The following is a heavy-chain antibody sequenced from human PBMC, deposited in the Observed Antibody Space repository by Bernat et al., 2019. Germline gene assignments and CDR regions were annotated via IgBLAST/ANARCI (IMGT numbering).Heavy chain of an antibody. D-gene: IGHD6-25*01. CDR2: IREIVYGGAT. V-gene: IGHV3-49*03. J-gene: IGHJ4*02. Sequence: EVQLVESGGGLVQPGRSLRLSCTASGFTFGDHAMSWFRQAPGKGLEWVGFIREIVYGGATEYAASVKGRFAISRDESRSIAYLQMNSLKIEDTAVYYCSRDVSGHYYWGQGTLVTVSS. CDR3: SRDVSGHYY. CDR1: GFTFGDHA.